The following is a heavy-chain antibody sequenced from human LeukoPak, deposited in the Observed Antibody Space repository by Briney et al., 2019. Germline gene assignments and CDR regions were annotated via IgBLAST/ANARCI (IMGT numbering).Heavy chain of an antibody. CDR1: GFTFRDYA. D-gene: IGHD6-19*01. CDR2: TSGGGINT. V-gene: IGHV3-23*01. Sequence: GGSLRLSCAASGFTFRDYATTWVRQIPGKGLQWVSTTSGGGINTYYADSVMGRFTISRDNFKNTLYLQMNSLRAEDTAVYYCAKGGWSSYFDFWGQGTLVTVSS. CDR3: AKGGWSSYFDF. J-gene: IGHJ4*02.